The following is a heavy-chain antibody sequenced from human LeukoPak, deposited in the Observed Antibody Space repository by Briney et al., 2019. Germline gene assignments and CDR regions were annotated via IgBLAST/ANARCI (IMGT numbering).Heavy chain of an antibody. Sequence: GGSLRLSCAASGFTFSDYYMSWIRQAPGKGLKWVSYISSSGSTIYYADSVKGRFTISRDNAKNSLYLQMNSLRAEDTAVYYCARETRPYSYGSPNYYYYGMDVWGQGTTVTVSS. J-gene: IGHJ6*02. D-gene: IGHD5-18*01. CDR2: ISSSGSTI. CDR1: GFTFSDYY. V-gene: IGHV3-11*01. CDR3: ARETRPYSYGSPNYYYYGMDV.